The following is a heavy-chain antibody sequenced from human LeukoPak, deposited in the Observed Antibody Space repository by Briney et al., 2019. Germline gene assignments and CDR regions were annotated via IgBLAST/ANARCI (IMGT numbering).Heavy chain of an antibody. CDR3: ARDLWIQLWSRYYYYGMDV. CDR2: IWYDGSNK. V-gene: IGHV3-33*01. D-gene: IGHD5-18*01. Sequence: GGFLRLSCAASGFTFRSYGMHWVRQAPGKGLEWVAVIWYDGSNKYYADSVKGRFTISRDNAKNSLYLQMNSLRDEDTAVYYCARDLWIQLWSRYYYYGMDVWGQGTTVTVSS. J-gene: IGHJ6*02. CDR1: GFTFRSYG.